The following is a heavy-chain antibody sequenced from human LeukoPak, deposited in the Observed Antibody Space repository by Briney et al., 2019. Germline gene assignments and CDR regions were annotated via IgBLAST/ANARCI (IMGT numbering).Heavy chain of an antibody. CDR2: ISGSGGST. D-gene: IGHD6-19*01. Sequence: GGSLRLSCAASGFTFSSYEMNWVRQAPGKGLEWVSAISGSGGSTYCADSVKGRFTISRDNSKNTLYLQMNSLRAEDTAVYYCAVAGYRNFDYWGQGTLVTVSS. CDR1: GFTFSSYE. CDR3: AVAGYRNFDY. J-gene: IGHJ4*02. V-gene: IGHV3-23*01.